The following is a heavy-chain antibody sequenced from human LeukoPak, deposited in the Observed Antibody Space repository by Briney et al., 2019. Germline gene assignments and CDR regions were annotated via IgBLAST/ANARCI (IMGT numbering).Heavy chain of an antibody. CDR2: INPNSGGT. CDR1: GYTFTGYY. J-gene: IGHJ6*03. Sequence: ASVKVSCKASGYTFTGYYMHLVRQAPGQGLEWMGWINPNSGGTNYAQKFQGRVTMTRDTSISTAYMELSRLRSDDTAVYYCARDGPNYYYMDVWGKGTTVTVSS. CDR3: ARDGPNYYYMDV. V-gene: IGHV1-2*02.